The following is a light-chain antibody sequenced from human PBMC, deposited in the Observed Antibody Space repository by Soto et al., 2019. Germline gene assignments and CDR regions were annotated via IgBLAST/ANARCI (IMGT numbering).Light chain of an antibody. Sequence: DIQMTQSPSSLSASVGDRVTITYRASQSICSYLNWYQQKPGKAPKLLIYAASSLQSGVPSRFSGSGSGTDFTLTISSLQPEDFATYYCQQSYSTPWTFGQGTKVDIK. V-gene: IGKV1-39*01. J-gene: IGKJ1*01. CDR3: QQSYSTPWT. CDR1: QSICSY. CDR2: AAS.